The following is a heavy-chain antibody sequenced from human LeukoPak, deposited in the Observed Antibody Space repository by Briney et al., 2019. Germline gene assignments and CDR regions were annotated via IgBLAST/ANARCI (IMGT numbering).Heavy chain of an antibody. D-gene: IGHD3-10*01. V-gene: IGHV3-43*02. Sequence: GGSLSLSCAASGHTYEHYAMLGARHCPGEGLVCLSLISGGGGSIHYADSVKGRFTISRDNSKNSLYLQMSSLGTEDSGLYYCARGTGSGSYLIDYWGKGTLVTVS. CDR3: ARGTGSGSYLIDY. J-gene: IGHJ4*02. CDR1: GHTYEHYA. CDR2: ISGGGGSI.